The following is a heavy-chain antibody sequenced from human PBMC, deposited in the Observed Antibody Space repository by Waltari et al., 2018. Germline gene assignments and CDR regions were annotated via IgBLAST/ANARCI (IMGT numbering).Heavy chain of an antibody. Sequence: EVQLVESGGGLVKHGGSLRLLCAASGFTFSSYSINWVRQAPGKGLGVVSSISSVAGYISYAEPVKGRFTVSRDNANNSLYLQMNSLRAEDTAVYYCARDTYYDSSGYKRIDFWGQGTLVTVSS. CDR3: ARDTYYDSSGYKRIDF. CDR1: GFTFSSYS. J-gene: IGHJ4*02. V-gene: IGHV3-21*01. D-gene: IGHD3-22*01. CDR2: ISSVAGYI.